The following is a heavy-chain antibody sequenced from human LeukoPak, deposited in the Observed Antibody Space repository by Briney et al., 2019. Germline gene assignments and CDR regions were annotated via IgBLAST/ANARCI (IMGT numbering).Heavy chain of an antibody. CDR3: ASIPRLSGSYGDFDY. CDR1: GFTFSSYS. D-gene: IGHD1-26*01. CDR2: ISSSSSYI. V-gene: IGHV3-21*01. Sequence: PGGSLRLSCAASGFTFSSYSMNWVRQAPGKGLEWVSSISSSSSYIYYADSVKGRFTISRDNAKNSLYLQMNSLRAEDTAVYYCASIPRLSGSYGDFDYWGQGTLVTVSS. J-gene: IGHJ4*02.